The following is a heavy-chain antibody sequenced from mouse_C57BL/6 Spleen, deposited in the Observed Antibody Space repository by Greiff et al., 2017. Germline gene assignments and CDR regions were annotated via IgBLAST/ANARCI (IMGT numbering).Heavy chain of an antibody. CDR1: GFTFSDYG. Sequence: EVQRVESGGGLVQPGGSLKLSCAASGFTFSDYGMAWVRQAPRTGPEWVAFISNLAYSLYSADTVTGRFTISRENAKNTLYLEMSSLRSEDTAMYYCARDHYCGSSYEGYWYFDVWGTGTTVTVSS. V-gene: IGHV5-15*01. CDR2: ISNLAYSL. J-gene: IGHJ1*03. CDR3: ARDHYCGSSYEGYWYFDV. D-gene: IGHD1-1*01.